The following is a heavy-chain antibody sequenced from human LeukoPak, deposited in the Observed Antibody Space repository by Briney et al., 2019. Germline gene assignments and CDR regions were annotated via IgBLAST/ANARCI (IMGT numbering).Heavy chain of an antibody. Sequence: GGSLRLSCAASGFTFNNYGMHWVRQAPGKGLEWVAVISYDGRNIHYPDSVKGRFTISRDISTDTLWLQMDSLRTEDTAVYYCAKGPLRGTAAAIDYWGQGTLVTVSP. V-gene: IGHV3-30*18. D-gene: IGHD2-2*01. CDR1: GFTFNNYG. CDR2: ISYDGRNI. CDR3: AKGPLRGTAAAIDY. J-gene: IGHJ4*02.